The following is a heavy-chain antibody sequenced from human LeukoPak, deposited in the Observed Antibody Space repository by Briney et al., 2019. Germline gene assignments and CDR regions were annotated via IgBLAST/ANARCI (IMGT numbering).Heavy chain of an antibody. CDR3: AKDSSGSSGGGWDY. J-gene: IGHJ4*02. V-gene: IGHV3-43D*03. D-gene: IGHD2-15*01. CDR2: ISWDGGST. CDR1: GFSISSHW. Sequence: GGSLRLSCVASGFSISSHWMSWVRLAPGKGLEWVSLISWDGGSTYYADSVRGRFTISRDNSKNSLYLQMNSLRAEDTALYYCAKDSSGSSGGGWDYWGQGTLVTVSS.